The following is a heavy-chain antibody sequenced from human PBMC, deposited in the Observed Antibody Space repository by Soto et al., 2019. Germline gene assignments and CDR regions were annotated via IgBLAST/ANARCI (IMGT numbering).Heavy chain of an antibody. D-gene: IGHD6-19*01. CDR2: IYYTGNT. V-gene: IGHV4-31*03. J-gene: IGHJ5*02. Sequence: SETLSLTCTVSGGSVSSGSYYWSWIRQHPGRGLEWIGYIYYTGNTYYNPSLKSRLAISLDTSQNHFSLRLNAVTAADTATYYCARGGSGWKALNWFDPWGQGIMVTVSS. CDR1: GGSVSSGSYY. CDR3: ARGGSGWKALNWFDP.